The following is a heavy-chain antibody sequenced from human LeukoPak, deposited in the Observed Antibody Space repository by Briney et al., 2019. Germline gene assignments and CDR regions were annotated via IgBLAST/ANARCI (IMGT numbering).Heavy chain of an antibody. V-gene: IGHV3-11*04. J-gene: IGHJ5*02. CDR3: ARDLGEYYYDRGVWFDP. D-gene: IGHD3-22*01. CDR1: GFTFSSYA. CDR2: ISSSGSTI. Sequence: GGSLRLSCAASGFTFSSYAMSWIRQAPGKGLEWVSYISSSGSTIYYADSVKGRFTISRDNAKNSLYLQMNSLRAEDTAVYYCARDLGEYYYDRGVWFDPWGQGTLVTVSS.